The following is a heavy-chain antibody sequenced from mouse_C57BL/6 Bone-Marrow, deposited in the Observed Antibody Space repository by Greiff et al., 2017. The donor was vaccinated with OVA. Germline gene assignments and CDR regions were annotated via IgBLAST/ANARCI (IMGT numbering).Heavy chain of an antibody. Sequence: VKLQQPGAELVKPGASVKMSCKASGYTFTSYWLTWVKQRPGQGLEWIGDIYPGSGSTNYNEKFKSKATLTVDTSSSTAYMQLSSLTSEDCAVYYCARRGYYGDYWGQGTTLTVSS. CDR2: IYPGSGST. V-gene: IGHV1-55*01. J-gene: IGHJ2*01. CDR3: ARRGYYGDY. CDR1: GYTFTSYW.